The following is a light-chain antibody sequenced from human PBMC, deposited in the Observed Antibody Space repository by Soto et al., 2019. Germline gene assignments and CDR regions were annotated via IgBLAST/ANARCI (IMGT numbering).Light chain of an antibody. CDR1: QDITTY. Sequence: DIQMTQSPSSLSASVGDRVTMTCQATQDITTYLHWYQQKSGKAPQLLIHDASNLEAGVPSRFSGSGSGTHFSLTISSLQPEDFAKYYCQQSDNLPFTFGGGTRVDI. J-gene: IGKJ3*01. V-gene: IGKV1-33*01. CDR3: QQSDNLPFT. CDR2: DAS.